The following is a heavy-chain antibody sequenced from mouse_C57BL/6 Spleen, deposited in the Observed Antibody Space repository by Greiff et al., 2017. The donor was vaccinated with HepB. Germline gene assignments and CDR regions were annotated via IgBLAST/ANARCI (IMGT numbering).Heavy chain of an antibody. Sequence: QVQLQQPGAELVMPGASVKLSCKASGYTFTSYWMHWVKQRPGQGLEWIGEIDPSDSYTNYNQKFKGKSTLTVDKSSSKAYMQLSSLTSEDSAVYYCARPAQAYYFGYWGQGTTLTVSS. CDR3: ARPAQAYYFGY. CDR2: IDPSDSYT. D-gene: IGHD3-2*02. J-gene: IGHJ2*01. V-gene: IGHV1-69*01. CDR1: GYTFTSYW.